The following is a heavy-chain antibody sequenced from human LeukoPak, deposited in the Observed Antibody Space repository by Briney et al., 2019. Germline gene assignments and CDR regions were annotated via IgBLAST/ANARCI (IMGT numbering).Heavy chain of an antibody. Sequence: SETLSLTCAVYGGSFSGYYWSWIRPPPRKGLEWIGEINHSVSTNYTPSLTTRVTISVDTSKNQFSLKLSSVTAADTAVYYCARLRLKYYAFWSGYSQGAFDIWGQGTMVTVSS. CDR1: GGSFSGYY. D-gene: IGHD3-3*01. J-gene: IGHJ3*02. CDR2: INHSVST. CDR3: ARLRLKYYAFWSGYSQGAFDI. V-gene: IGHV4-34*01.